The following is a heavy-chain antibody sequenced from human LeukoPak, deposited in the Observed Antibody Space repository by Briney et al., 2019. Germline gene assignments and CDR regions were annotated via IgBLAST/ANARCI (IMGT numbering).Heavy chain of an antibody. CDR3: AREGWGGYSYGYSHYYYMDV. CDR1: GGSISSYY. V-gene: IGHV4-59*01. D-gene: IGHD5-18*01. J-gene: IGHJ6*03. Sequence: PSETLSLTCTVSGGSISSYYWSWIRQPPGKGLEWIGYIYYSGSTNYNPSLKSRVTISVDTSKNQFSLKLSSVTAADTAVYYCAREGWGGYSYGYSHYYYMDVWGKGTTVTVSS. CDR2: IYYSGST.